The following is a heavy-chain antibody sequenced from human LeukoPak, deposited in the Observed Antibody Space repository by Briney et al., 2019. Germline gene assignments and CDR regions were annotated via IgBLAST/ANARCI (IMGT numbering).Heavy chain of an antibody. Sequence: ASETLSLTCTVSGGSIRSSYYYWGWIRQPPGKGLEWIGSIYDSGSTYYNPSLKSRVTISVDTSKNQFSLKLNSVTAADTAVYYCARGSSATTFAFDIWGQGTMVTVSS. D-gene: IGHD2-2*01. CDR1: GGSIRSSYYY. V-gene: IGHV4-39*01. CDR3: ARGSSATTFAFDI. CDR2: IYDSGST. J-gene: IGHJ3*02.